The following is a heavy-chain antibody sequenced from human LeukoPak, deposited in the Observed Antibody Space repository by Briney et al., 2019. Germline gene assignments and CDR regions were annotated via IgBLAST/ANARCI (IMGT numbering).Heavy chain of an antibody. D-gene: IGHD3-9*01. CDR1: GYTFTSYG. V-gene: IGHV1-18*01. Sequence: GASVKVSCKASGYTFTSYGISWVRQAPGQGLEWMGWISAYNGNTNYAQKLQGRVTMTTDTSTSTACMELRSLRSDDTAVYYCARDPGSVLRYFDWSFHAFDIWGQGTMVTVSS. CDR2: ISAYNGNT. CDR3: ARDPGSVLRYFDWSFHAFDI. J-gene: IGHJ3*02.